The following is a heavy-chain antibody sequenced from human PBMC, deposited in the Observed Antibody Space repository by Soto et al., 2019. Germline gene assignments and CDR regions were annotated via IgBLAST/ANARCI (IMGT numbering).Heavy chain of an antibody. CDR2: IYYSGST. V-gene: IGHV4-39*01. CDR3: ARHSDLPLLWPFDP. J-gene: IGHJ5*02. Sequence: QLQLQESGPGLVKPSETLSLTCTVSGGSISSSSYYWGWIRQPPGKGLEWIGSIYYSGSTYYNPSLKSRVTISVDTSKNQFSLKLSSVTAADTAVYYCARHSDLPLLWPFDPWGQGTLVTVSS. D-gene: IGHD3-10*01. CDR1: GGSISSSSYY.